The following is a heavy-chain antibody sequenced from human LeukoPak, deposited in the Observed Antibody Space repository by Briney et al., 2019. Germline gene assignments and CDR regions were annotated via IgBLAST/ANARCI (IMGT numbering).Heavy chain of an antibody. CDR2: IDTNTGNP. V-gene: IGHV7-4-1*02. D-gene: IGHD4-11*01. CDR3: ARDVTTASSDF. Sequence: ASVKVSCKTSGYTFISYAMNWVRQAPGQGLEWMGWIDTNTGNPTYAQGFTGRFVFSLDTSVSTAYLQISSLKAEDTAIYYCARDVTTASSDFWGQGTLVTVSS. J-gene: IGHJ4*02. CDR1: GYTFISYA.